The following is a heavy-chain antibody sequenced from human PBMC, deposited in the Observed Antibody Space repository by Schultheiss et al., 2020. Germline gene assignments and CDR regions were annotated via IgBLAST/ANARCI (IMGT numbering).Heavy chain of an antibody. V-gene: IGHV3-21*01. CDR3: ARDLGYYGSGSSYQDY. D-gene: IGHD3-10*01. J-gene: IGHJ4*02. Sequence: GGSLRLSCAASGFTFSSYSINWVRQAPGKGLEWVSSISSSSSYIYYADSVKGRFTISRDNAKNSLYLQMNSLRAEDTAVYYCARDLGYYGSGSSYQDYWGQGTLVTVSS. CDR1: GFTFSSYS. CDR2: ISSSSSYI.